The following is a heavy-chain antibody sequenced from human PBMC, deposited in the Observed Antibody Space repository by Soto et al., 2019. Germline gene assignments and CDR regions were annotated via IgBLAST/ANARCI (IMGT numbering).Heavy chain of an antibody. V-gene: IGHV4-31*03. CDR1: GDSISSRGFY. J-gene: IGHJ4*02. CDR3: ARQSTMTGNYYFDY. CDR2: ISYSGAT. Sequence: LSLTCPVSGDSISSRGFYWNWIRHLPGKGLEWIGYISYSGATYYNPSLKSRPTISMDTSNNHFSLNLTSVTAADTAVYYCARQSTMTGNYYFDYCGPGTLVTVSS. D-gene: IGHD3-9*01.